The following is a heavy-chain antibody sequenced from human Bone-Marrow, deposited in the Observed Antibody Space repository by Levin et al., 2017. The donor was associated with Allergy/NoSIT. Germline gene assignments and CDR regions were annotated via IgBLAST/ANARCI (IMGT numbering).Heavy chain of an antibody. V-gene: IGHV1-3*04. CDR3: AIGYYSNSAGYYAFDI. CDR2: ISTGNGDT. J-gene: IGHJ3*02. Sequence: GESLKISCKASGYSFTNYVVHWVRQAPGQSLEWMAWISTGNGDTKYSQNFQDRVTSTRDTSAGTAYMELSSLRSEDTAVYYCAIGYYSNSAGYYAFDIWGQGTMVTVSS. CDR1: GYSFTNYV. D-gene: IGHD3-22*01.